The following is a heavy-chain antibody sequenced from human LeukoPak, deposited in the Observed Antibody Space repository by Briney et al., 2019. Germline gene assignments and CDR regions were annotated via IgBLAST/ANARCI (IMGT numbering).Heavy chain of an antibody. CDR2: INSDGSST. Sequence: PGGSVRLSCAASGFTFSSYWMHWVRQVPGKGLVWVSRINSDGSSTSYADSVKGRFTISRDNAKNTLYLQMNSLRAEDTAVYYCARGSRSWPADYWGQGTLVTVSS. CDR1: GFTFSSYW. J-gene: IGHJ4*02. D-gene: IGHD6-13*01. V-gene: IGHV3-74*01. CDR3: ARGSRSWPADY.